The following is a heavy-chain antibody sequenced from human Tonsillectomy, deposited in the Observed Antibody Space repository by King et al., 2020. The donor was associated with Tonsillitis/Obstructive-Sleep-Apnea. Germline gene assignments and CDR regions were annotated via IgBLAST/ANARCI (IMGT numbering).Heavy chain of an antibody. CDR2: IYYSGST. Sequence: QLQLQESGPGLVKPSETLSLTCTVSGGSISSSSYYWGWIRQPPGKGLEWIGSIYYSGSTYYNPSLKSRVTISVDTSKNQFPLKLSSVTAADTAVYYCARLTWGIVVVPAAFDYWGQGTLVTVSS. CDR3: ARLTWGIVVVPAAFDY. D-gene: IGHD2-2*01. J-gene: IGHJ4*02. CDR1: GGSISSSSYY. V-gene: IGHV4-39*01.